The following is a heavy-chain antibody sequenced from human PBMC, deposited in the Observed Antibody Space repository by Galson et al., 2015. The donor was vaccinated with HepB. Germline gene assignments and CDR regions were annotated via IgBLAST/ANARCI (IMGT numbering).Heavy chain of an antibody. Sequence: SLRLSCAASGFTFSSYGMHWVRQAPGKGLEWVAVISYDGSNKYYADSVKGRFTISRDNSKNTLYLQMNSLRAEDTAVYYCAKLGLGSWSPSGAFDIWGQGTMVTVSS. D-gene: IGHD2-15*01. CDR2: ISYDGSNK. CDR3: AKLGLGSWSPSGAFDI. CDR1: GFTFSSYG. J-gene: IGHJ3*02. V-gene: IGHV3-30*18.